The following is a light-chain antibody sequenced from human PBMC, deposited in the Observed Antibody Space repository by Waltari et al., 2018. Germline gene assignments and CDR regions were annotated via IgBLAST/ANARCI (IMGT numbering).Light chain of an antibody. J-gene: IGLJ3*02. CDR1: SSDFAVFNY. CDR2: DVS. Sequence: QSALTQSASVSGSPGQSITISCTGTSSDFAVFNYVSWYQQPPGKAPQLMIYDVSTRPSGVSNRFSGSKSGNTASLTISGLQAEDEADYYCSSYTSTWVFGGGTKLTVL. CDR3: SSYTSTWV. V-gene: IGLV2-14*01.